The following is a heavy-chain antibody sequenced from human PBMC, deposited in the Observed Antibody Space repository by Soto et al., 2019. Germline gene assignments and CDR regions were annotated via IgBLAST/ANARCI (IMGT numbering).Heavy chain of an antibody. V-gene: IGHV3-15*01. CDR3: TTSPAYMTPAFDI. CDR1: GFTFSNAW. D-gene: IGHD2-21*01. Sequence: GGSLRLSCAASGFTFSNAWTSWVRQAPGKGLEWVGRIKSKTDGGTTDYAAPVKGRFTISRDDSKNTLYLQMNSLKTEDTAVYYCTTSPAYMTPAFDIWGQGTMVTVSS. CDR2: IKSKTDGGTT. J-gene: IGHJ3*02.